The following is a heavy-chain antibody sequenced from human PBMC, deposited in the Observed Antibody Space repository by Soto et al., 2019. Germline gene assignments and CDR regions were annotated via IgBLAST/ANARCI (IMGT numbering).Heavy chain of an antibody. CDR1: GFALSSYA. CDR3: VKDEGFCTGGNCYSVARGGFDL. CDR2: ISSNGIST. Sequence: GGSLRLSCSASGFALSSYAMHWVRQAPGKGLEYVSSISSNGISTYYADSVKGRFTISRDNSQNTLYIQMNSLRPDDTALYYCVKDEGFCTGGNCYSVARGGFDLWGQGTMVTVSS. D-gene: IGHD2-15*01. V-gene: IGHV3-64D*06. J-gene: IGHJ3*01.